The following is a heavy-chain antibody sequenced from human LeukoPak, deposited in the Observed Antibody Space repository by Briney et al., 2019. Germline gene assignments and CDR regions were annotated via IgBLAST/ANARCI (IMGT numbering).Heavy chain of an antibody. CDR2: IYYSGST. J-gene: IGHJ3*02. CDR1: GGSISSGDYY. CDR3: ARWGEQTTLRAHAFDI. V-gene: IGHV4-30-4*08. D-gene: IGHD1-14*01. Sequence: PSQTLSLTCTVSGGSISSGDYYWSWIRQPPGKGLEWIGYIYYSGSTYYNPSLKSRVTISVDTSKNQYSLKLTSVTAADTAVYYCARWGEQTTLRAHAFDIWGQGTTVTVSS.